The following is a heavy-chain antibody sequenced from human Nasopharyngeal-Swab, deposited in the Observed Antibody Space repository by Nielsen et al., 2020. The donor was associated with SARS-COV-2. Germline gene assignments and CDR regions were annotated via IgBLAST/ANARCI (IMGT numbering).Heavy chain of an antibody. CDR2: VNQDGSRT. CDR3: VKDLRGKYAFDI. CDR1: GVIFSKYW. V-gene: IGHV3-74*01. D-gene: IGHD3-16*01. J-gene: IGHJ3*02. Sequence: GGSLRLSCVASGVIFSKYWMHWVRQAPGKGLVWVSRVNQDGSRTDYTDSVKGRFTIYRDNSKNTLYLQMSSLRAEDTALYWCVKDLRGKYAFDIWGQGTMVTVSS.